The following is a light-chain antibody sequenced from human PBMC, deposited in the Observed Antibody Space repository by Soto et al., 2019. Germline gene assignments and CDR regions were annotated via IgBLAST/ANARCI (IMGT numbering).Light chain of an antibody. CDR2: GAS. Sequence: EIVLTQSPGTLSLSPGQRATLSCRASQSVTTNYLAWYQQKPGQAPRLLIYGASFRAAGIPDRFRGSGSGTDFTLTISTLEPGDFAVYFCQQYDSSPFTFGPGTTVDI. J-gene: IGKJ3*01. CDR1: QSVTTNY. V-gene: IGKV3-20*01. CDR3: QQYDSSPFT.